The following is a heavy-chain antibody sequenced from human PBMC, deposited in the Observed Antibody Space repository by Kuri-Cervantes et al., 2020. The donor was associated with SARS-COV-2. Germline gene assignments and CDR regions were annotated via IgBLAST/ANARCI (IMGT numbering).Heavy chain of an antibody. CDR3: ARARPSPGLGIFDY. V-gene: IGHV4-61*09. CDR1: GGSISSGSYY. CDR2: IYTSGST. D-gene: IGHD7-27*01. Sequence: SETLSLTCTVSGGSISSGSYYWSWIRQPAGKGLEWIGHIYTSGSTNYNPSLKSRVTVSVDTSKNQFSLKLSSVTAADTAVYYCARARPSPGLGIFDYWGQGTLVTVSS. J-gene: IGHJ4*02.